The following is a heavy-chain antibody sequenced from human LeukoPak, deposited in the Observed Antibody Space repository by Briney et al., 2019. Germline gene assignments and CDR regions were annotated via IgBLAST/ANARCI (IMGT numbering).Heavy chain of an antibody. V-gene: IGHV4-38-2*02. Sequence: SETLSLTCAVSDYSVSSGYYWGWIRQPPGKGLEWIGSIYHSGSTYYNPSLKSRVTISLDTSKNQFSLKLSSVTAADTAVYYCARDPGIAVAGFDYWGQGTLVTVSS. J-gene: IGHJ4*02. D-gene: IGHD6-19*01. CDR2: IYHSGST. CDR3: ARDPGIAVAGFDY. CDR1: DYSVSSGYY.